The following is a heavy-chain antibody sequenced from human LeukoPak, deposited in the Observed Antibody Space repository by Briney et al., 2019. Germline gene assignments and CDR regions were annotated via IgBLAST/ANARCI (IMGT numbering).Heavy chain of an antibody. V-gene: IGHV1-69*04. Sequence: SVTVSCKASGGTFSSYAISWVRQAPGQGLEWMGRIIPIHGIANYAQKFQGRVTITADKSTSTAYMELSSLRSEDTAMYYCASRGVTVSTSTYYYYGMDVWGQGTTVTVFS. D-gene: IGHD4-17*01. CDR3: ASRGVTVSTSTYYYYGMDV. CDR2: IIPIHGIA. J-gene: IGHJ6*02. CDR1: GGTFSSYA.